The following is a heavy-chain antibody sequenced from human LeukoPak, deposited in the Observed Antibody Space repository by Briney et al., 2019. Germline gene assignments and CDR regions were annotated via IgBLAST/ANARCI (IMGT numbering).Heavy chain of an antibody. Sequence: GASVKVSCKASGYTFTGYYMHWVRQAPGQGLEWMGWISAYNGNTNYAQKLQGRVTMTTDTSTSTAYMELRSLRSNDTAVYYCARERDSSGWSVTSYYYYGMDVWGQGTTVTVSS. D-gene: IGHD6-19*01. CDR2: ISAYNGNT. CDR1: GYTFTGYY. J-gene: IGHJ6*02. CDR3: ARERDSSGWSVTSYYYYGMDV. V-gene: IGHV1-18*04.